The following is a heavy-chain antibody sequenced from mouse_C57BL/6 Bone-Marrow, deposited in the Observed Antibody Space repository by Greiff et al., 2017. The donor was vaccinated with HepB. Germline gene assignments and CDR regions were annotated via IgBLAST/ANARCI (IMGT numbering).Heavy chain of an antibody. CDR1: GYTFTSYW. Sequence: VQLQQPGAELVRPGSSVKLSCKASGYTFTSYWMHWVKQRPIQGLEWIGNIDPSDSETHYNQKFKDKATLTVDKSSSTAYMQLSSLTSEDSTVYYCASSYGDRYFDVWGTGTTVTVSS. D-gene: IGHD2-13*01. CDR3: ASSYGDRYFDV. J-gene: IGHJ1*03. V-gene: IGHV1-52*01. CDR2: IDPSDSET.